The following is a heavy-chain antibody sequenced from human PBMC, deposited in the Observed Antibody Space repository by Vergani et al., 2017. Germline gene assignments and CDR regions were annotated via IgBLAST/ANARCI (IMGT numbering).Heavy chain of an antibody. D-gene: IGHD3-3*01. J-gene: IGHJ4*02. Sequence: QVQLVQSGAEVKRPGASVKVSCKASGYTFTGYYLHWVRLAPGQGLEWMGWINPKNGLTKYEQRFQGRVSLTRDTSITTVFMELISLISDATAMYYCTSFPTENSESYDSTGYYHKLFEKWGQGTLVTVSS. CDR1: GYTFTGYY. CDR2: INPKNGLT. CDR3: TSFPTENSESYDSTGYYHKLFEK. V-gene: IGHV1-2*02.